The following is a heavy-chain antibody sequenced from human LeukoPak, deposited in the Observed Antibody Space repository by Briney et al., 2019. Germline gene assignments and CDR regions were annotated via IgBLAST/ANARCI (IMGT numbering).Heavy chain of an antibody. J-gene: IGHJ4*02. CDR3: ARGGWGTTTVASDY. Sequence: GGPLRLSCAASGFTFSNYEMNWIRQAPGKGLEWVSYISSSGGTIYYADSVKGRFTISRDNAKNSLYLQMSSLRAEDTAVYYCARGGWGTTTVASDYWGQGTLVTVSS. V-gene: IGHV3-48*03. CDR1: GFTFSNYE. D-gene: IGHD4-23*01. CDR2: ISSSGGTI.